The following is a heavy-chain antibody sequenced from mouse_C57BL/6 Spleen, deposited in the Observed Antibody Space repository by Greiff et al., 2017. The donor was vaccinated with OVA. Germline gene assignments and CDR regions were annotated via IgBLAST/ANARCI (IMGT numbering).Heavy chain of an antibody. CDR3: ARRGDDYDGVYAMDY. J-gene: IGHJ4*01. CDR1: GFSLTSYG. CDR2: IWSDGST. Sequence: VMLVESGPGLVAPSQSLSITCTVSGFSLTSYGVHWVRQPPGKGLEWLVVIWSDGSTTYNSALKSRLSISKDNSKSQVFLKMNSLQTDDTAMYYCARRGDDYDGVYAMDYWGQGTSVTVSS. V-gene: IGHV2-6*03. D-gene: IGHD2-4*01.